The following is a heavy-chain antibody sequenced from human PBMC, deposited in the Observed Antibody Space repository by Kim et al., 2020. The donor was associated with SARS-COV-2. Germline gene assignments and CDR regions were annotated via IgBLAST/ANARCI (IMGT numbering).Heavy chain of an antibody. Sequence: ASVKVSCKVSGYTLTELSMHWVRQAPGKGLEWMGGFDPEDGETIYAQKFQGRVTMTEDTSTDTAYMELSSLRSEDTAVYYCATDTQERYSYGSGGRFDYLGQGTLVTVSS. D-gene: IGHD3-10*01. J-gene: IGHJ4*02. V-gene: IGHV1-24*01. CDR3: ATDTQERYSYGSGGRFDY. CDR2: FDPEDGET. CDR1: GYTLTELS.